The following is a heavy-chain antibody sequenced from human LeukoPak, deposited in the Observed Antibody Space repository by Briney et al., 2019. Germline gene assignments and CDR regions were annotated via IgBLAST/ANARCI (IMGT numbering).Heavy chain of an antibody. CDR1: GLSFSDYQ. Sequence: PGGSLRLSCAASGLSFSDYQMNWVRQAPGKGLEWVSYISNSASTMYYADSVQGRFTISRDNAKNSLYLEMNNLRADDTAVYYCARVDWFGEPTPDYWGQGTLVTISS. V-gene: IGHV3-48*03. CDR3: ARVDWFGEPTPDY. J-gene: IGHJ4*02. CDR2: ISNSASTM. D-gene: IGHD3-10*01.